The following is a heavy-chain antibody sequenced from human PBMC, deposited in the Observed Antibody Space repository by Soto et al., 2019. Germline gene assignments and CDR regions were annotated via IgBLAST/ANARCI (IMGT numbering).Heavy chain of an antibody. V-gene: IGHV3-48*03. CDR3: ARIAAAYYYGMDV. Sequence: PGGSLRLSCAASGFTFSSYEMNWVRQAPGKGLEWVSYISSSGSTIYYADSVKGRFTISRDNAKNSLYLQMNSLRAEDTAVYYCARIAAAYYYGMDVWGQGTTVTVSS. CDR2: ISSSGSTI. D-gene: IGHD6-13*01. J-gene: IGHJ6*02. CDR1: GFTFSSYE.